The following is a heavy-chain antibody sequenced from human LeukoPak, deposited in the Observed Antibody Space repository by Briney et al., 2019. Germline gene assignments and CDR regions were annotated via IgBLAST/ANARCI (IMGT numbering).Heavy chain of an antibody. CDR1: GFTFSNSW. J-gene: IGHJ5*02. Sequence: GGSLRLSCAASGFTFSNSWMSWVRQAPGKGLEWVGRIKSNTNSGTKDYAAPVKVSITFSRDDSKNTLYLQMYSLKTADTAVYYRTTDQGRGYCSGGSCYSLWWFDPWGQGALVTVSS. D-gene: IGHD2-15*01. V-gene: IGHV3-15*01. CDR2: IKSNTNSGTK. CDR3: TTDQGRGYCSGGSCYSLWWFDP.